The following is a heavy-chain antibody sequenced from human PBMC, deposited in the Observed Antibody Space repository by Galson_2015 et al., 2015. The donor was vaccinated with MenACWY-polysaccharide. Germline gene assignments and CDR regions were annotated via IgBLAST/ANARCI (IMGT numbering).Heavy chain of an antibody. Sequence: SLRLSCAGSGVTLSNYGMSWVRQAPGKGLEWVSVISDRVDSTHYADSAKGRFTVSRDNSRNTLYLQVNSLRGDDTAVYFCARGSNIWKYLDYWGQGALV. D-gene: IGHD2/OR15-2a*01. CDR2: ISDRVDST. CDR1: GVTLSNYG. J-gene: IGHJ4*02. CDR3: ARGSNIWKYLDY. V-gene: IGHV3-23*01.